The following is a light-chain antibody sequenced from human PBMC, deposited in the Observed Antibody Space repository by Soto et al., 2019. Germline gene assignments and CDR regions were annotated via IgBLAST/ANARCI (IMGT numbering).Light chain of an antibody. V-gene: IGKV1-5*03. CDR3: QQYNSDST. Sequence: DIELTQSPSSLSASLGDKITITCRASQSISSWLAWYQQKPGKAPKLLIYKASSLQSGVPSRFSGSGSGTEFTLTISSLQPDDFATYYCQQYNSDSTFGQGTKGEIK. J-gene: IGKJ1*01. CDR2: KAS. CDR1: QSISSW.